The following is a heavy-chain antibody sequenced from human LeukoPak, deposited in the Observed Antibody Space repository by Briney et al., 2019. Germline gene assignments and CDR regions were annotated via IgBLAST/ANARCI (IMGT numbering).Heavy chain of an antibody. CDR2: IGTAGDT. D-gene: IGHD5-24*01. V-gene: IGHV3-13*01. J-gene: IGHJ4*02. CDR1: GFTFSSYD. Sequence: GGSLRLSCAASGFTFSSYDMHWVRQATGKGLEWVSAIGTAGDTYYPGSVKGRFTISRENAKNSLYLQMNSLRAGDTAVYYCARGLPPRRRDGYNYAYYFDYWGQGTLVTVSS. CDR3: ARGLPPRRRDGYNYAYYFDY.